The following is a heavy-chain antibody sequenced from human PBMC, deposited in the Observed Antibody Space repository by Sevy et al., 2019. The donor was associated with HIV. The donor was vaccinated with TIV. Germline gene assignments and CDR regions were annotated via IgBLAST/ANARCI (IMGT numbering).Heavy chain of an antibody. D-gene: IGHD3-22*01. CDR2: ISSSSSYI. CDR1: GFTFSSYS. J-gene: IGHJ3*02. CDR3: ARDSHYYYDSSGYARDAFDI. Sequence: GGSLRLSCAASGFTFSSYSMNWVRQAPGKGLEWVSSISSSSSYIYYADSVKGRFTNTRDKAKNSLYLQMNSLRAEDTAVYYWARDSHYYYDSSGYARDAFDIWGQGTMVTVSS. V-gene: IGHV3-21*01.